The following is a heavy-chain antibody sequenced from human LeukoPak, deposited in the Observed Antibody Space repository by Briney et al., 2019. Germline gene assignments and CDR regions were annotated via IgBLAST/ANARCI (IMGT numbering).Heavy chain of an antibody. Sequence: GDSLKISCKGSAFSFTTYWIAWVRQMPGKGLEWMAIIYPGDSGTRYSPSFQGQVTISADKSISTAYLQWSSLKASDTAIYYCARRRYCNSTSCYEGAFDIWGQGTMVTVPS. CDR2: IYPGDSGT. CDR1: AFSFTTYW. V-gene: IGHV5-51*01. J-gene: IGHJ3*02. CDR3: ARRRYCNSTSCYEGAFDI. D-gene: IGHD2-2*01.